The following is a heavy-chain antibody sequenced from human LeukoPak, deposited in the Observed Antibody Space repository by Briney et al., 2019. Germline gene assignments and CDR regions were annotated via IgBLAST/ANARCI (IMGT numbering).Heavy chain of an antibody. J-gene: IGHJ3*02. CDR2: IIPIFGTA. V-gene: IGHV1-69*13. CDR3: ARVGSASPIVVPAAIVAFDI. CDR1: GGTFSSYA. D-gene: IGHD2-2*01. Sequence: EASVKVSCKASGGTFSSYAISWVRQAPGQGLEWMGGIIPIFGTANYAQKFQGRVTITADESTSTAYMELSSLRSEDTAVYYCARVGSASPIVVPAAIVAFDIWGQGTMVTVSS.